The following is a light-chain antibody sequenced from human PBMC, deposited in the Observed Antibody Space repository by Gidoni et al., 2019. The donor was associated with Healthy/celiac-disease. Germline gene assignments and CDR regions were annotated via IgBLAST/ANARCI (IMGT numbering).Light chain of an antibody. CDR3: QQSYSTLPIT. CDR1: QSISSY. V-gene: IGKV1-39*01. CDR2: AAS. Sequence: DIQMTQSPSSLSAPVGDSVTITCRASQSISSYLNWYQQKPGKAPKLLIYAASSVQSGVPSRFSGSGSGTDFTLTISSLQPEDFATYYCQQSYSTLPITFGQGTRLEIK. J-gene: IGKJ5*01.